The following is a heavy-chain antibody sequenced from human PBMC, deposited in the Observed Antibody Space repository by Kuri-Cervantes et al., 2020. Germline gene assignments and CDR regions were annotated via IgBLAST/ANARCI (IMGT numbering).Heavy chain of an antibody. J-gene: IGHJ5*02. CDR1: GGSFSGYY. CDR2: INHSGST. Sequence: SETLSLTCAVYGGSFSGYYWSWIRQPPGKGLEWIGEINHSGSTNYNPSPKSRVTISVDTSKNQFSLKLSSVTAADTAVYYCARDGGYSSSWYKGFDPWGQGTLVTVSS. V-gene: IGHV4-34*01. D-gene: IGHD6-13*01. CDR3: ARDGGYSSSWYKGFDP.